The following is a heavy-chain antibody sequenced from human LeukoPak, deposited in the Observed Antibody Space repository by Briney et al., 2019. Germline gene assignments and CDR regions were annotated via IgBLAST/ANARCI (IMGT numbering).Heavy chain of an antibody. CDR2: IFYSGST. CDR1: GGSIGSGDYY. CDR3: ARTLGLAGKVFLDY. V-gene: IGHV4-39*01. Sequence: KPSETLSLTCTGSGGSIGSGDYYWDWIRQPPGKGLEWIGDIFYSGSTHYNPSLKGRVIISIDTSKNQFSLRLSSVTAADTAVYYCARTLGLAGKVFLDYWGQGTLVTVSS. D-gene: IGHD6-19*01. J-gene: IGHJ4*02.